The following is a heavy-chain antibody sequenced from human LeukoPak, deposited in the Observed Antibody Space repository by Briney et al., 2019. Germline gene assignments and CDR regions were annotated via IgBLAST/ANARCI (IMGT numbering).Heavy chain of an antibody. CDR1: GFTFSSYA. CDR2: ISGSGGST. CDR3: AKDQGVNYYYYGMDV. J-gene: IGHJ6*02. D-gene: IGHD2-21*01. V-gene: IGHV3-23*01. Sequence: GGSLRLSCAASGFTFSSYAMSWVRQAPGKGLEWVSAISGSGGSTYYADSVKGRFTISRDNSKNTLYLQMNSLRAEDTAVYYCAKDQGVNYYYYGMDVWGQGTTVTVSS.